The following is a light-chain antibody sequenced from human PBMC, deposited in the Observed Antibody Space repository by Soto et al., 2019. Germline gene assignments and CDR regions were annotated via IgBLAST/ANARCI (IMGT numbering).Light chain of an antibody. CDR3: SSYASSSTIV. CDR1: SSDVGNYNY. Sequence: QSALTQPASVSGSPGQSIAISCTGTSSDVGNYNYVSWYQHHPGKVPKLMIYEVSNRPSGISDRFSGSKSGNTASLTISGLQPDDEADYYCSSYASSSTIVLGGG. CDR2: EVS. J-gene: IGLJ2*01. V-gene: IGLV2-14*01.